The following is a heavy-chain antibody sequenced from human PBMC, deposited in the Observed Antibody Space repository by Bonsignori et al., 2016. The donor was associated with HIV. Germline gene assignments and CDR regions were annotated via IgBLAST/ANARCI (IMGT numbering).Heavy chain of an antibody. J-gene: IGHJ6*03. D-gene: IGHD7-27*01. V-gene: IGHV3-53*01. CDR2: FHTGGST. CDR3: TREGPLGDYFYMDV. Sequence: WIRQPPGKGLEWVSVFHTGGSTFFADSVKGRFTMSRDNSKNTLYLQMNSLRAEDTAIYYCTREGPLGDYFYMDVWGNGDDGHRLL.